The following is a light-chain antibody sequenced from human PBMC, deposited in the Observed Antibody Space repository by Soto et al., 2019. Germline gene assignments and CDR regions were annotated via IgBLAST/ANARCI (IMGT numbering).Light chain of an antibody. J-gene: IGKJ1*01. CDR1: QDIRND. CDR2: AAS. Sequence: AIQMTQAPPSLSAYVGDRVTITCRASQDIRNDLGWYQQKPGKAPQLLIYAASTLQSGVPSRFSGSGSGTDVTLTISSLQPEDFATYYCLQDYNYPRTFGQGTKVEIK. CDR3: LQDYNYPRT. V-gene: IGKV1-6*01.